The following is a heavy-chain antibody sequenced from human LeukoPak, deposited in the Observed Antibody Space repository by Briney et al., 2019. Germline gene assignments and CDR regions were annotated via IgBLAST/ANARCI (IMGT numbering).Heavy chain of an antibody. J-gene: IGHJ5*02. CDR2: IYHSGST. V-gene: IGHV4-38-2*02. D-gene: IGHD2-21*01. Sequence: KSSETLSLTCTVSGYSISSGYYWGWIRQPPGKGLEWIGSIYHSGSTYYNPSLKSRVTISIDTTKNQFSLKLSSMTAADTAVYYCARGVYCGATNCPTFVSPRFDPWGQGALVTVSA. CDR3: ARGVYCGATNCPTFVSPRFDP. CDR1: GYSISSGYY.